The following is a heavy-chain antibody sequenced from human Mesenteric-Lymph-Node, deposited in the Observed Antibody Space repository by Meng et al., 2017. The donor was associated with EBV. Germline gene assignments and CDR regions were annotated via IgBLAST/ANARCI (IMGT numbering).Heavy chain of an antibody. D-gene: IGHD5-12*01. CDR2: ISAYNGNT. CDR1: GYTFTGYG. J-gene: IGHJ4*02. V-gene: IGHV1-18*04. CDR3: ARDGYSGYDRIDY. Sequence: QVHLVKSGGEVKKPGASVKVSCKASGYTFTGYGISWVRQAPGQGLEWMGWISAYNGNTKFAQKVQGRITMTTDTSTTTAYMELRSLRSDDTAVYYCARDGYSGYDRIDYWGQGTLVTVSS.